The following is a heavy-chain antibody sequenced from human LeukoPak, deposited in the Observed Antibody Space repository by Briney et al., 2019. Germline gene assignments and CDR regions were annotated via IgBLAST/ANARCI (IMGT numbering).Heavy chain of an antibody. V-gene: IGHV4-38-2*02. D-gene: IGHD3-16*01. CDR1: GYSITSIYY. Sequence: SETLSLTCTVSGYSITSIYYWGWIRQPPGKGLEWIGSIHHSGDTAYNPSLKSRVTISVDTSKSQFSLKLSSVTAADTADYYCARSYASSGLDHWGQGTLVTVSS. CDR3: ARSYASSGLDH. CDR2: IHHSGDT. J-gene: IGHJ4*02.